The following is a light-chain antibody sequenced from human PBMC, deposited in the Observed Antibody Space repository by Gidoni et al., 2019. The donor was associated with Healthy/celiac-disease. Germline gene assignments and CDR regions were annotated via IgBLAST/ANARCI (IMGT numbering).Light chain of an antibody. CDR2: GAS. J-gene: IGKJ1*01. CDR3: QQYNKWPPWT. V-gene: IGKV3-15*01. CDR1: QNVSIN. Sequence: IVMPQSPAPLSVAPGERATLTCRASQNVSINLAWYQQKTGQAPSLLIYGASSRAPGIPARCSGSGSGTEFTLTISSLQSEDFAVYYCQQYNKWPPWTFGQGTKVEIK.